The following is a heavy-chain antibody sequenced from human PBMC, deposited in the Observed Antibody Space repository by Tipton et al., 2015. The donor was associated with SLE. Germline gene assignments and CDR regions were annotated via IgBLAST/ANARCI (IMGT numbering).Heavy chain of an antibody. CDR2: AYYSGNT. D-gene: IGHD1-20*01. V-gene: IGHV4-39*01. CDR3: ARTIYNSREAFDI. J-gene: IGHJ3*02. CDR1: AGSISSTTYY. Sequence: TLSLTCTVSAGSISSTTYYWGWIRQPPGKGLEWIGTAYYSGNTYYNPSLRSRVTISVDTPRNQFSLKLSSVTAADTAVYYCARTIYNSREAFDIWGQGTMVTVSS.